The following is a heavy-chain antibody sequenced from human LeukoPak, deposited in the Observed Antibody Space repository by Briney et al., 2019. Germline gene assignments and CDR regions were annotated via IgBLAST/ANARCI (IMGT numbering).Heavy chain of an antibody. Sequence: ASVTVSCKASGYSFTSYDINWVRQATAQGLEWMGWMNPNSGNTGYEQKFQGRVTMTRNTSISTAYMELSSLRSEDTAVYYCARGRRVVTAKGYYYYYMDVWGKGTTVTVSS. J-gene: IGHJ6*03. CDR3: ARGRRVVTAKGYYYYYMDV. V-gene: IGHV1-8*01. CDR2: MNPNSGNT. CDR1: GYSFTSYD. D-gene: IGHD2-21*02.